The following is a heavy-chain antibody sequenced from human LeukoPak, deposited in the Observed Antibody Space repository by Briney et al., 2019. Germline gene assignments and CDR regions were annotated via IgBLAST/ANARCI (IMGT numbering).Heavy chain of an antibody. D-gene: IGHD3-10*01. Sequence: ASVKVSCTASGYTFTNYAFSWVRQAPGQGLEWMGWINTNNGNTNYVKRLQGRVTMTTDTSTSTAYMELRSLRSDDTAVYYCAREREETYGSGSYTFDHRGQGTLVTVSS. J-gene: IGHJ4*02. CDR3: AREREETYGSGSYTFDH. V-gene: IGHV1-18*01. CDR1: GYTFTNYA. CDR2: INTNNGNT.